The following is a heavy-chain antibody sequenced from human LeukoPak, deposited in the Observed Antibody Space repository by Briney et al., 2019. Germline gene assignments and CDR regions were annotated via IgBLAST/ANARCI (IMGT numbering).Heavy chain of an antibody. Sequence: GGSLRLSCVASGFTFSSYGMHWVRQAPGKGLEWVAVISYDGSNKYYADSVKGRFTISRDNSKNTLYLQMNSLRAEDTAVYYCARDLSGPSGLWGQGTLVTVSS. D-gene: IGHD5-12*01. J-gene: IGHJ4*02. V-gene: IGHV3-30*19. CDR3: ARDLSGPSGL. CDR2: ISYDGSNK. CDR1: GFTFSSYG.